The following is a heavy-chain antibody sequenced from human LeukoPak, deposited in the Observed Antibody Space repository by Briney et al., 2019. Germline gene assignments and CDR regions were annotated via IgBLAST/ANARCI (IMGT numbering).Heavy chain of an antibody. V-gene: IGHV3-21*01. D-gene: IGHD3-22*01. CDR3: ARDISASSGYPDY. CDR1: GFTFSSYS. Sequence: GGSLRLSCAASGFTFSSYSMNWVRQAPGEGLEWVSSISSSSSYIYYADSVKGRFTISRDNAKNSLYLQMNSLRAEDTAVYYCARDISASSGYPDYWGQGTLVTVSS. CDR2: ISSSSSYI. J-gene: IGHJ4*02.